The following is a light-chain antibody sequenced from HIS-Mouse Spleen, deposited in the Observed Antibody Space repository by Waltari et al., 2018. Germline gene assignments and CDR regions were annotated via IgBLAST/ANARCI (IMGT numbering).Light chain of an antibody. CDR3: YSTDSSGNHRV. CDR2: EES. J-gene: IGLJ2*01. Sequence: SYELTQPPSVSVSPGQTARITCSGDALPKKYAYCYQQKSGQAPVLVIYEESKRPSGIPERFAGASSGTMATWTISGAQVEDEADYYCYSTDSSGNHRVFGGGTKLTVL. V-gene: IGLV3-10*01. CDR1: ALPKKY.